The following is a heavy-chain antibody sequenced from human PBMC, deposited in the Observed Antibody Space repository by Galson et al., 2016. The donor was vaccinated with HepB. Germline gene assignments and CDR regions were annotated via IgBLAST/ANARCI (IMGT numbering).Heavy chain of an antibody. Sequence: SETLSLTCTVSGGSVRSENSYWSWIRQPPGKGLEWIGYIFYNGGTKYNSSLKSRVTFSVDTSKNQFSLKLSSVTAADTAVYYCARDVVPVPAASAFDLWGQGTMVTVSS. CDR3: ARDVVPVPAASAFDL. CDR2: IFYNGGT. J-gene: IGHJ3*01. D-gene: IGHD2-2*01. V-gene: IGHV4-61*01. CDR1: GGSVRSENSY.